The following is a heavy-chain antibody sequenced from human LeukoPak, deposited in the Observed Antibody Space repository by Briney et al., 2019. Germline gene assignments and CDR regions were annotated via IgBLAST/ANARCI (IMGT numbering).Heavy chain of an antibody. V-gene: IGHV4-34*01. J-gene: IGHJ4*02. CDR1: GGSFSGYY. D-gene: IGHD3-3*01. CDR3: ARSGGARFSSY. Sequence: SETLSLTCAVYGGSFSGYYWSWIRQPPGKGLEWIGEINHSGSTNYNPSLKSRVTISVDTSKNQFSLKLSSVTAAVTAVYYCARSGGARFSSYWGQGTLVTVSS. CDR2: INHSGST.